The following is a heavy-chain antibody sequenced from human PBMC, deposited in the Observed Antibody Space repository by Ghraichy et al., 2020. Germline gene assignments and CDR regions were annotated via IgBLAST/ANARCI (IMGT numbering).Heavy chain of an antibody. V-gene: IGHV3-23*01. J-gene: IGHJ4*02. CDR2: ISGSGGST. CDR1: GFTFSSYA. CDR3: AKDEEGDSSGWLYYFDY. D-gene: IGHD6-19*01. Sequence: LSRTCAASGFTFSSYAMSWVRQAPGKGLEWVSAISGSGGSTYYADSGKGRFTISRDNSKNTLYLQMNSLRAEATAVYYCAKDEEGDSSGWLYYFDYWGQGTLVTVSS.